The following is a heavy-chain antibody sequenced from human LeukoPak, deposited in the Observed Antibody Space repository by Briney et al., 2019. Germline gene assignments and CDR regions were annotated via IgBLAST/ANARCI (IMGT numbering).Heavy chain of an antibody. CDR2: IYYSGST. CDR1: GGSISSYY. Sequence: PSETLSLTCTVSGGSISSYYWGWIRQPPGKGLEWIGSIYYSGSTYYNPSLKSRVTISVDTSKNQFSLKLSSVTAADTAVYFCAGAYSSSWYFNWFDPWGQGTLVTVSS. V-gene: IGHV4-39*07. CDR3: AGAYSSSWYFNWFDP. D-gene: IGHD6-13*01. J-gene: IGHJ5*02.